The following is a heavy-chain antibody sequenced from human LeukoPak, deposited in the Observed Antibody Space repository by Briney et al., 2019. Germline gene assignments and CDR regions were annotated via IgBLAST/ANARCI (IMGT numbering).Heavy chain of an antibody. Sequence: PGGSLRLSCAASGFTFSSYGMHWVRQAPGKGLVWVSRINSDGSSTSYADSVKGRFTISRDNSKNTLYLQMNSLRAEDTAVYYCARGAPADYYDTTGGFDIWGQGTIVTVSS. V-gene: IGHV3-74*01. CDR3: ARGAPADYYDTTGGFDI. CDR1: GFTFSSYG. CDR2: INSDGSST. D-gene: IGHD3-22*01. J-gene: IGHJ3*02.